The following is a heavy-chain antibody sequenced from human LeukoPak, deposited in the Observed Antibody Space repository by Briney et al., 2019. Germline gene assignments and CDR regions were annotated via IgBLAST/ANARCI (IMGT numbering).Heavy chain of an antibody. V-gene: IGHV1-69*06. D-gene: IGHD3-10*01. CDR2: IIPIFGTA. CDR3: ARDRGTYYYGSGSQNWFDP. Sequence: SVTVSSKASGGTFSSYAISWVRQATGQGLEWMGGIIPIFGTANYAQKFQGRVTITADKPTSTAYMELSSLRSEDTAVYYCARDRGTYYYGSGSQNWFDPWGQGTLVTVSS. CDR1: GGTFSSYA. J-gene: IGHJ5*02.